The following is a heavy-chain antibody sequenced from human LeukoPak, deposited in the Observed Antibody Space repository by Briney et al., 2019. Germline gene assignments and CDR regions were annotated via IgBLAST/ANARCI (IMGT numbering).Heavy chain of an antibody. V-gene: IGHV3-7*01. Sequence: GGSLRLSCAASGFTFSTYWMTWVRQAPGKGLEWVSTIKPDGGDKYYVDSVKGRFTISRDNAKNSLYLQMNSLRAEDTAVYYCARDRSTGAGIDYWGQGTLVTVSS. CDR2: IKPDGGDK. CDR1: GFTFSTYW. CDR3: ARDRSTGAGIDY. J-gene: IGHJ4*02. D-gene: IGHD6-19*01.